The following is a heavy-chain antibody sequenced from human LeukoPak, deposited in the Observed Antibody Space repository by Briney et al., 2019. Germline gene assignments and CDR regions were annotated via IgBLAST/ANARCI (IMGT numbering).Heavy chain of an antibody. V-gene: IGHV1-2*02. J-gene: IGHJ4*02. CDR1: GYTFTGYY. CDR3: ARADFLVVAAAFHY. Sequence: GASVKVSCKASGYTFTGYYMHWVRQAPGQGLEWMGWINPNSGGTNYAQKFQGRVTMTRDTSISTAYMELSRLRSDDTAVYYCARADFLVVAAAFHYWGQGTLVTVSS. D-gene: IGHD2-2*01. CDR2: INPNSGGT.